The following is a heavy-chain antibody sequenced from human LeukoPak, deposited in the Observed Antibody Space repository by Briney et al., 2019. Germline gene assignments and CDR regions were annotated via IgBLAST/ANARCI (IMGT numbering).Heavy chain of an antibody. CDR2: IYSSGST. CDR3: ARKLASSTLKAGAFDI. Sequence: PSETLSLTCTVSGGSISNWYWSWFRQPAGKGLEWIGRIYSSGSTIYNPSLKSRVTMSVDTSTNQISLRPTSVTAADTAMYYCARKLASSTLKAGAFDIWGQGTMVTVSS. CDR1: GGSISNWY. D-gene: IGHD2-2*01. J-gene: IGHJ3*02. V-gene: IGHV4-4*07.